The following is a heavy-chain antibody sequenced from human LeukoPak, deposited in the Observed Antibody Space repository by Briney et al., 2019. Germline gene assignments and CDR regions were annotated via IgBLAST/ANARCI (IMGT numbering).Heavy chain of an antibody. Sequence: ASVKVSCKTSGYSFTDYNIHWVRQAPGQGLEWMGWMNPNSVDTNYAQKLQGRVTMTTDTSTSTAYMELRSLRSDDTAVYYCARTTLEPWAFDIWGQGTMVTVSS. CDR2: MNPNSVDT. CDR1: GYSFTDYN. V-gene: IGHV1-18*04. CDR3: ARTTLEPWAFDI. D-gene: IGHD1-1*01. J-gene: IGHJ3*02.